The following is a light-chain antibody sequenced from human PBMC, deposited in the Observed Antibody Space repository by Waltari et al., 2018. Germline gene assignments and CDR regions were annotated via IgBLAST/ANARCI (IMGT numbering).Light chain of an antibody. Sequence: QMTQSPSSLSASVGDRVTITCRASQTIDYLSWYQHKPGEAPKLLIYETSNLQSDVPSRFSGSKFVTTFILTISSLQPEDFATYFCQPNYDTPRTFGQGTKVDIK. CDR1: QTIDY. CDR2: ETS. CDR3: QPNYDTPRT. V-gene: IGKV1-39*01. J-gene: IGKJ2*02.